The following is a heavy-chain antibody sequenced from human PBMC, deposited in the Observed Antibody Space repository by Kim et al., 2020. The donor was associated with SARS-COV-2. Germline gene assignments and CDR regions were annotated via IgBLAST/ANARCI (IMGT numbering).Heavy chain of an antibody. J-gene: IGHJ4*02. D-gene: IGHD6-19*01. Sequence: VKGRLTMSGDNAKFTLYLQMNSLGAEDTAVYYCARGQPNSCGWYSLGFDYWGQGTLVTVSS. CDR3: ARGQPNSCGWYSLGFDY. V-gene: IGHV3-30*01.